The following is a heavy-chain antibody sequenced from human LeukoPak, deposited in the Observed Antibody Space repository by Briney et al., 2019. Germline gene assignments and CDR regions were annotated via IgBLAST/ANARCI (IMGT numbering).Heavy chain of an antibody. CDR2: ISSSSNSI. CDR3: ARELAVDYDYVWGNYRVFDY. Sequence: PGGSLRLSCTASGFTFSSYGIDWVRQAPGKGLEWVSYISSSSNSIYYADSVKGRFTISRDNAKNSLYLQMNSLRAEDTAVYYCARELAVDYDYVWGNYRVFDYWGQGTLVTVSS. CDR1: GFTFSSYG. D-gene: IGHD3-16*02. J-gene: IGHJ4*02. V-gene: IGHV3-48*01.